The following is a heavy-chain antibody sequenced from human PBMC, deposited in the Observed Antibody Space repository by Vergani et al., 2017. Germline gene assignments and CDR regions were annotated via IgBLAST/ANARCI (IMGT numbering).Heavy chain of an antibody. D-gene: IGHD1-7*01. J-gene: IGHJ4*02. CDR3: ASKNWNYRG. V-gene: IGHV4-34*01. CDR1: GGSFSGYY. CDR2: INHSGST. Sequence: QVQLQQWGAGLLKPSETLSLTCAVYGGSFSGYYWSWIRQPPGKGLEWIGEINHSGSTTYNPSLKSRVTISVDTSKNQFSLKLSFVTAADTAVYYCASKNWNYRGWGQGTLVTVSS.